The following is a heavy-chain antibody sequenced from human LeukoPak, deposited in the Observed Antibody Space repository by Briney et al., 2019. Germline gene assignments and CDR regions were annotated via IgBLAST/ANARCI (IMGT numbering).Heavy chain of an antibody. Sequence: GGSLRLSCAASGFTVSSNYMSWVRQAPGKGLEWVSVIYSGGSTYYADSVKGRFTISRDNSKNTLYLQMNSLRAEDTAVYYCAKVKKQQLVSYYFDYWGQGTLVTVSS. CDR3: AKVKKQQLVSYYFDY. CDR1: GFTVSSNY. J-gene: IGHJ4*02. CDR2: IYSGGST. V-gene: IGHV3-53*01. D-gene: IGHD6-13*01.